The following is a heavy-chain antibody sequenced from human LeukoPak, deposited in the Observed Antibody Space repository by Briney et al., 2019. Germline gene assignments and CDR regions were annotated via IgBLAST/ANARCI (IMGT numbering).Heavy chain of an antibody. Sequence: SETLSLTCTVSGGSISSYYWSWIRQPPGKGLEYIGYIYYSGSTNYNPSLKSRVTMSVDTSKNQFSLKLSSVTAADTAVYYCARVAAAGTGGNWFDPWGQGTLVTVSS. D-gene: IGHD6-13*01. CDR2: IYYSGST. CDR3: ARVAAAGTGGNWFDP. V-gene: IGHV4-59*12. J-gene: IGHJ5*02. CDR1: GGSISSYY.